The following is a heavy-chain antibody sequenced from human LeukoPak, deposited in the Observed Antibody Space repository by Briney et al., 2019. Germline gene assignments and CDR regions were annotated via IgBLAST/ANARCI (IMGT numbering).Heavy chain of an antibody. D-gene: IGHD2-15*01. V-gene: IGHV1-2*02. CDR3: ARMVDWVAFDI. J-gene: IGHJ3*02. Sequence: GASVKVSRKASGYTFTGYYMHWVRQAPGQGLEWMGWINPNSGGTNYAQKFQGRVTMTRDTSISTAYMELSRLRSNDTAVYYCARMVDWVAFDIWGQGTMVTVSS. CDR1: GYTFTGYY. CDR2: INPNSGGT.